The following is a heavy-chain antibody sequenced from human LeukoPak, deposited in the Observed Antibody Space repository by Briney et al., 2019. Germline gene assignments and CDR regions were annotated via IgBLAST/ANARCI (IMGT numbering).Heavy chain of an antibody. CDR3: VKPSYTGSWYDY. CDR1: GFPFSAFT. CDR2: ITTNGGTT. J-gene: IGHJ4*02. V-gene: IGHV3-64D*09. D-gene: IGHD6-13*01. Sequence: PGGSLRLSCSASGFPFSAFTMHWVRVAPGKTLENVAAITTNGGTTYYADSVKGRISISRDNSKNILYLQMSSLRPEDTAVYYCVKPSYTGSWYDYWGQGTLVTVSS.